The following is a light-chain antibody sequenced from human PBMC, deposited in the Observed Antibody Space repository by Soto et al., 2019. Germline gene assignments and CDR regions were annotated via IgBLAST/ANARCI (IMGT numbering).Light chain of an antibody. CDR2: GAS. V-gene: IGKV3-20*01. Sequence: EVVLTQSPGTLSLSQVDRATLSCRASQSVSSSYVAWYQQKRGQAPRLLMYGASSRATGIPDRFSGSGSGTDFTLTISRLEPEDFVLYYCQHFRAFGQGTRLEIK. CDR1: QSVSSSY. CDR3: QHFRA. J-gene: IGKJ5*01.